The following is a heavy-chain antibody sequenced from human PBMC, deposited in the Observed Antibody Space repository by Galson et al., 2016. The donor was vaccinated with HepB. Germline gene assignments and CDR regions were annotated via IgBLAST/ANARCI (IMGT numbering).Heavy chain of an antibody. CDR2: IKNKGDGGTI. J-gene: IGHJ4*02. Sequence: SLRLSCAASGFPFSNHWMSWFRQAPGKGPEWVARIKNKGDGGTIDYAAPVKGRFTISRDDSEDTLYLQMNSLKTEDTAVYYCTSHSYGPNYWGQGTLVTVSS. CDR1: GFPFSNHW. CDR3: TSHSYGPNY. V-gene: IGHV3-15*01. D-gene: IGHD5-18*01.